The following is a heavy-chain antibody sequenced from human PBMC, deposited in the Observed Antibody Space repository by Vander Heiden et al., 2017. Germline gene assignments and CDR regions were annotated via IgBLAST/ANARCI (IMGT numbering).Heavy chain of an antibody. CDR3: AKWPWGSADKPYYFDY. CDR1: GFTFSSYA. CDR2: ISGSGGST. Sequence: EVQLLESGGGLVQPGGSLRLSCAASGFTFSSYAMSCVRQAPGKGLEWVSAISGSGGSTYYADSVKGRFTISRDNSKNTLYLQMNSLRAEDTAVYYCAKWPWGSADKPYYFDYWGQGTLVTVSS. J-gene: IGHJ4*02. V-gene: IGHV3-23*01. D-gene: IGHD3-10*01.